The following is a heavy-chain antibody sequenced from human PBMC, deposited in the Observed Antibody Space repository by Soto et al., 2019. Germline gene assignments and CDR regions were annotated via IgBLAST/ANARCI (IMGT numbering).Heavy chain of an antibody. CDR2: IIPILGVA. D-gene: IGHD2-2*01. CDR1: GGTFSSDS. V-gene: IGHV1-69*02. CDR3: AKHVSHASSIHQ. J-gene: IGHJ4*02. Sequence: GASVKVSCQASGGTFSSDSISWVRQAPGQGLEWMGRIIPILGVADYAQKFRGRVTITADKSTSTAYMELSSLRSEDTAVYYCAKHVSHASSIHQWGRGTLVTVSS.